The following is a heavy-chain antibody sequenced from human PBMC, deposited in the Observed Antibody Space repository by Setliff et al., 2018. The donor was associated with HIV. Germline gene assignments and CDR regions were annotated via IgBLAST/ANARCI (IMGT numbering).Heavy chain of an antibody. CDR1: GGPLSGYF. CDR3: ARGRDASTWYLSHFYSYYYLDV. V-gene: IGHV4-34*01. D-gene: IGHD6-13*01. Sequence: PSETLSLTCTVSGGPLSGYFWTWIRQTPDKGLEWIGDINHSGTTNYNLSLKSRTTLSLDTSKNQLSLKWTSVVAAATCLYFCARGRDASTWYLSHFYSYYYLDVWGNGTTVTVSS. J-gene: IGHJ6*03. CDR2: INHSGTT.